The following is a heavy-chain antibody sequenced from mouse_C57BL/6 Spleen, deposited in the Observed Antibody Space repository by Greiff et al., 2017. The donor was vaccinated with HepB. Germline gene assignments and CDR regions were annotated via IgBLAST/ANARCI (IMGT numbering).Heavy chain of an antibody. CDR3: AEFITTVVATDWYFDV. J-gene: IGHJ1*03. V-gene: IGHV3-6*01. D-gene: IGHD1-1*01. Sequence: EVKLVESGPGLVKPSQSLSLTCSVTGYSITSGYYWNWIRQFPGNKLEWMCYISYDGSNNYNPSLKNRISITRDTSKNQFFLKLNSVTTEDTATYYCAEFITTVVATDWYFDVWGTGTTVTVSS. CDR1: GYSITSGYY. CDR2: ISYDGSN.